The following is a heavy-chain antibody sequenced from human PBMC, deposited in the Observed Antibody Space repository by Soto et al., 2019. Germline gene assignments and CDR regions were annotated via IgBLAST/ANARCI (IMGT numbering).Heavy chain of an antibody. V-gene: IGHV3-33*01. Sequence: SLRLSCAASGFTLSTYGMHWIRQAPGTGLEWVAGVWYVGSNKYYADSVKCRFTSPRDKCKNSLYLQMNSLRAEDTDVYDCARERRYRSGWAPLDHWGQGTLVTVSS. CDR1: GFTLSTYG. J-gene: IGHJ4*02. CDR2: VWYVGSNK. CDR3: ARERRYRSGWAPLDH. D-gene: IGHD6-19*01.